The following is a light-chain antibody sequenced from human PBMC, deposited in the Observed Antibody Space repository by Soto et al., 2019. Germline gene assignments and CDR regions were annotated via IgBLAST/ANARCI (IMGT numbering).Light chain of an antibody. CDR1: QSVSSN. V-gene: IGKV3-15*01. CDR3: QQYDNWPPWT. Sequence: EIVMTQSPGTLSVSPGERATLSCRASQSVSSNLAWYQQKPGQAPRLLIYGASTRATGIPVRFSGSGSGTEFTLTISSLQSEDFALYYCQQYDNWPPWTFGQGTKVEIK. CDR2: GAS. J-gene: IGKJ1*01.